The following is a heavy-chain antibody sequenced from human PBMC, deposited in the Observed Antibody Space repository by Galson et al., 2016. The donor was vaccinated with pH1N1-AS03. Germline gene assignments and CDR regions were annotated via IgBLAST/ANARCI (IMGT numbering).Heavy chain of an antibody. CDR2: IKKDGSES. V-gene: IGHV3-7*01. D-gene: IGHD6-19*01. J-gene: IGHJ4*02. Sequence: SWIRQAPGKGLEWVANIKKDGSESLYVDSVKGRFIISRDNAKNSLYLQMNSLRAEDTGFYYCVAGAGWLFDYWGQGVLVTVSS. CDR3: VAGAGWLFDY.